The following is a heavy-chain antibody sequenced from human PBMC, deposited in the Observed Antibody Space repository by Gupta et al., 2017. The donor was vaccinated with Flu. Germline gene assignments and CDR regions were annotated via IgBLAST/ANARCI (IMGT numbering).Heavy chain of an antibody. CDR2: ISWCSTNK. V-gene: IGHV3-9*01. J-gene: IGHJ4*02. Sequence: ASGFKFDDYSMYGVRQAPGKGLEGVSGISWCSTNKEYAASVEGRFTISRDNARNSLYLQMNRLRPEDTDLYYCAKGVGDNTSKVDGGKGTMVTVAS. CDR1: GFKFDDYS. CDR3: AKGVGDNTSKVD. D-gene: IGHD3-16*01.